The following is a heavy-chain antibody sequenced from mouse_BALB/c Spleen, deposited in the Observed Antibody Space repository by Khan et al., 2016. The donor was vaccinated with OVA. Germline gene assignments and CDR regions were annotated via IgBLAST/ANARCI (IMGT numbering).Heavy chain of an antibody. V-gene: IGHV1-87*01. CDR2: IYPGDGDT. D-gene: IGHD2-14*01. J-gene: IGHJ2*01. CDR1: GYTFTTYW. Sequence: QVQLQLPGAELARPGASVKLSCKASGYTFTTYWMQWIKQRPGQGLEWIGTIYPGDGDTRYTQKFKGKATLTADKSSSTAYMQLNTLASEDSAVYYCASDRYDYLDYWGQGTTLTVSS. CDR3: ASDRYDYLDY.